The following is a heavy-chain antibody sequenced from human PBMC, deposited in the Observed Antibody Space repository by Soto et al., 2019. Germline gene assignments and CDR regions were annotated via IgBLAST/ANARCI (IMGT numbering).Heavy chain of an antibody. J-gene: IGHJ6*02. D-gene: IGHD1-26*01. CDR1: GYTFSDYF. V-gene: IGHV1-2*02. CDR2: INPKTAAT. Sequence: ASVKVSCKASGYTFSDYFIQWLRQAPGQGLEGVAWINPKTAATNYAKKFQDRVTLTSDTSFSTAYLELTRLRPDDTAVYYCARIKWGLDYYSGMDVWGQGTAVTVSS. CDR3: ARIKWGLDYYSGMDV.